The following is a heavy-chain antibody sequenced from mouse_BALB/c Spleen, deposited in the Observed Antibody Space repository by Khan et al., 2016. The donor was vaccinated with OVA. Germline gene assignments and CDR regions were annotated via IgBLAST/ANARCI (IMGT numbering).Heavy chain of an antibody. J-gene: IGHJ3*01. D-gene: IGHD1-1*01. Sequence: QVQLKQSGAELAKPGASVKMSCKASGYTFTNYWMPWVKQRPGQGLEWIGYINPSTDYTEYNQKFKDKATLTADKSSSTAYMQLTSLTSEDSALYYCVNHGSSSAWFTYWGQGTLVTVSA. V-gene: IGHV1-7*01. CDR1: GYTFTNYW. CDR3: VNHGSSSAWFTY. CDR2: INPSTDYT.